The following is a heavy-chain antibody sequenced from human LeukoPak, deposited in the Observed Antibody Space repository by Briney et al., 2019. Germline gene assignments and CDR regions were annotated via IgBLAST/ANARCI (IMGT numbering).Heavy chain of an antibody. CDR3: ARLPDYDNSVYTSSIDY. CDR2: ISTYNGDT. V-gene: IGHV1-18*01. D-gene: IGHD3-22*01. J-gene: IGHJ4*02. CDR1: GYTVTSYG. Sequence: ASVKVSCKASGYTVTSYGINWVRQAPGQGLEWTGWISTYNGDTNYTQKLQDRLTMTTDTSTSTAYMELRSLRSDDTAVYYCARLPDYDNSVYTSSIDYWGQGTLVTVSS.